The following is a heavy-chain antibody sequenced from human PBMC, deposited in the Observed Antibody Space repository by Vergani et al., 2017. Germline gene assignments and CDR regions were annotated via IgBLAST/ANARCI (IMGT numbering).Heavy chain of an antibody. CDR3: VKEKIDLGSYFFDS. CDR2: ISGPGLST. Sequence: EVHLLESGGGLVQSGGSLRLSCAASGFTFSNSAVSWVRQAPGRGLAWVSSISGPGLSTYYADSVKGRFSISIDNPKNTVFLQMHSLRAEDTAIYYCVKEKIDLGSYFFDSWAHGILVTVSS. J-gene: IGHJ4*01. CDR1: GFTFSNSA. V-gene: IGHV3-23*01. D-gene: IGHD2/OR15-2a*01.